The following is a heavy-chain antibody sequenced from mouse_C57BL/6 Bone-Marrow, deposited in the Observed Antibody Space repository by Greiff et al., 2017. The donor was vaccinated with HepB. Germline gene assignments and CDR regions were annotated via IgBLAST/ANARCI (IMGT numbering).Heavy chain of an antibody. Sequence: QVQLQQPGAELVMPGASVKLSCKASGYTFTSYWMHWVKQKPGQGLEWIGEIDPSDSYTNYNQKFKGKSTLTVDKSSSTAYMQLSSLTSEDSAVYYCARRIYYDYDWYFDYWGQGTTLTVSS. CDR3: ARRIYYDYDWYFDY. J-gene: IGHJ2*01. V-gene: IGHV1-69*01. CDR2: IDPSDSYT. CDR1: GYTFTSYW. D-gene: IGHD2-4*01.